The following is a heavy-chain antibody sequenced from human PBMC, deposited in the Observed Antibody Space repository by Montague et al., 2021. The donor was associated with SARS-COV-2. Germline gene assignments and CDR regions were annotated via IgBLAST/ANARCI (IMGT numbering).Heavy chain of an antibody. D-gene: IGHD3-10*01. CDR3: ARRITMVRGVTKRNNWFDP. V-gene: IGHV4-4*02. CDR2: IFHSGST. Sequence: SETLSLTCAVSGGSISSDSWWSWVRQPPGKGLEWIGEIFHSGSTXYNPSLNSRLTMSAVKAKNDFSLQLSPVTAADTAMYYCARRITMVRGVTKRNNWFDPWGRGILVTVSS. CDR1: GGSISSDSW. J-gene: IGHJ5*01.